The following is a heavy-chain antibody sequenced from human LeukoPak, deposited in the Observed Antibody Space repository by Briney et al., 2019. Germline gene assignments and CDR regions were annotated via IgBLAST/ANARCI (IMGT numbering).Heavy chain of an antibody. CDR3: ARGGTKGPRSSGEGY. V-gene: IGHV3-11*04. D-gene: IGHD6-19*01. CDR2: ISSSGNTI. CDR1: GFTFSDYY. J-gene: IGHJ4*02. Sequence: GGSLRLSCAASGFTFSDYYMSWIRQAPGKGLECVSYISSSGNTIYYADSVKGRFTISRDNAKNSLYLQMNSLRAEDTAVYYCARGGTKGPRSSGEGYWGQGTLVTVSS.